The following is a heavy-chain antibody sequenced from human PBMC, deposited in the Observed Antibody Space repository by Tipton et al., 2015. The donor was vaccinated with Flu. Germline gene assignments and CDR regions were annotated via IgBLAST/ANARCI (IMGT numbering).Heavy chain of an antibody. CDR3: ASSPQIGFCGGDCYSGFDY. CDR2: ISNDGSNK. J-gene: IGHJ4*02. D-gene: IGHD2-21*02. Sequence: SLRLSCAASGFTFSNYAMHWVRQAPGKGLEWVAVISNDGSNKFYADSVKGRFTISRDNFKNTVHLQVNSLKAEDTAVYFCASSPQIGFCGGDCYSGFDYWGQGTLVIVSS. V-gene: IGHV3-30*04. CDR1: GFTFSNYA.